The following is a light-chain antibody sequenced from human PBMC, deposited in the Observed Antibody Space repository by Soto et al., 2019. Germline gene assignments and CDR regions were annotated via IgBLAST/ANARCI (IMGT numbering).Light chain of an antibody. CDR1: QSVGGD. J-gene: IGKJ1*01. V-gene: IGKV3-20*01. CDR3: QLYGSSPPGT. CDR2: GAS. Sequence: VMTQSPATLSVSPGERATLSCRASQSVGGDLAWYQQKPGQAPRLLISGASSRATGIPDRFSGSGSGTDFTLTINRLEPEDFAVYYCQLYGSSPPGTFGQGTKVDIK.